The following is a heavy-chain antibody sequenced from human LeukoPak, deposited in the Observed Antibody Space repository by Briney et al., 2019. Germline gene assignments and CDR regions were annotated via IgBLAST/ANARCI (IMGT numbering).Heavy chain of an antibody. D-gene: IGHD2-15*01. CDR2: IKQDGSEK. Sequence: GGSLRLSCAASGVIFSSDAMSWVRQAPGKGLEWVANIKQDGSEKYYVDSLKGRFTVSRDNAKNALYLQINSLRVGDTAVYYCARVGAARYYYYYMDVWGKGTTVTVSS. V-gene: IGHV3-7*01. CDR1: GVIFSSDA. CDR3: ARVGAARYYYYYMDV. J-gene: IGHJ6*03.